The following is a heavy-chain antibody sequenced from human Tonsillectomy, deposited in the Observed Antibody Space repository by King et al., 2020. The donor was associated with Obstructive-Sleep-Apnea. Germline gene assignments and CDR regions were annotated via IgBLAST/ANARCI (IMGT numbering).Heavy chain of an antibody. D-gene: IGHD5-12*01. CDR3: ARTSGAGYFYYGLDV. J-gene: IGHJ6*02. CDR2: IDWDDDK. V-gene: IGHV2-70*20. CDR1: GFSLRATGMC. Sequence: TLKESCPALVKPPQTLTLTCTFSGFSLRATGMCVTWVRQTPGKALEWLAVIDWDDDKSYSTSLRTRLTVSKDTSKNQVVLKMTDMDPVDTATYYCARTSGAGYFYYGLDVWGQGTTVTVSS.